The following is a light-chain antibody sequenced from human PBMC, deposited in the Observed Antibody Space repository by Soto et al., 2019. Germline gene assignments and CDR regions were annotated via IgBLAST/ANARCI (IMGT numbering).Light chain of an antibody. Sequence: QSVLTPPPSASGTPGQRVTISCSGSSSNIGSNSVNWYQQVPGTAPKILIYSNSQRPSGVPDRFSGSKSGTSASLAISGLQSEDEADYYCGVWDDSVNVRYLFGTGTKVTVL. CDR1: SSNIGSNS. CDR2: SNS. CDR3: GVWDDSVNVRYL. V-gene: IGLV1-44*01. J-gene: IGLJ1*01.